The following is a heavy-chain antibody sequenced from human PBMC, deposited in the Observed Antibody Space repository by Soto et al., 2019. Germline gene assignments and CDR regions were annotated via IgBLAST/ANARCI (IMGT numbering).Heavy chain of an antibody. CDR3: AHAPSIAIGLRK. V-gene: IGHV1-18*01. Sequence: ASVKVSCKASGFTFTTHGFTWVRQAPGQGLEWMGWSSALNGYTNYAQNFQGRLTITTDSSTSTAYMELRSLRSDDTAVYYCAHAPSIAIGLRKWGQGNLVTVSS. J-gene: IGHJ1*01. D-gene: IGHD6-6*01. CDR2: SSALNGYT. CDR1: GFTFTTHG.